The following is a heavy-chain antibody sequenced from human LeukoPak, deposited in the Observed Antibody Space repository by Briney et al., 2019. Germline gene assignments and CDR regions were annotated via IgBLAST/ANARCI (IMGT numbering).Heavy chain of an antibody. CDR2: ISWNSGSI. CDR3: AKDMAYDSSGYGFDY. CDR1: GSTFDDYA. V-gene: IGHV3-9*01. Sequence: GRSLRLSCAASGSTFDDYAMHWVRQAPGKGLEWVSGISWNSGSIGYADSVKGRFTISRDNAKNSLYLQMNSLRAEDTALYYCAKDMAYDSSGYGFDYWGQGTLVTVSS. D-gene: IGHD3-22*01. J-gene: IGHJ4*02.